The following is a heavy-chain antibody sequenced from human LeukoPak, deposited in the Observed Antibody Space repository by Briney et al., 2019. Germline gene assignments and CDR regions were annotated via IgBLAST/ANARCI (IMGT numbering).Heavy chain of an antibody. Sequence: GGSLRLSCEASGFTFSSYWMHWVRQAPGKGLVWVSRINSDGSSTSYADSVKGRFTISRDNAKNSLYLQMNSLRAEDTAVYYCARDTDGYSFGLNYFDYWGQGTLVTVSS. V-gene: IGHV3-74*01. J-gene: IGHJ4*02. CDR3: ARDTDGYSFGLNYFDY. D-gene: IGHD5-18*01. CDR2: INSDGSST. CDR1: GFTFSSYW.